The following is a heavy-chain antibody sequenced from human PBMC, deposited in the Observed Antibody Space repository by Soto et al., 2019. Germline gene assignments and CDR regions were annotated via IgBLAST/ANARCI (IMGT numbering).Heavy chain of an antibody. V-gene: IGHV3-7*01. CDR2: IRQDGSEK. CDR3: ATDFFKVTNPRNYFDY. J-gene: IGHJ4*02. D-gene: IGHD4-17*01. Sequence: GGSLRLSCAASGFTFSSYWMSWVRQAPGKGLEWVANIRQDGSEKYYVDSVKGQFTISRDNAKNSLYLQMNSLRAEDTDVYYRATDFFKVTNPRNYFDYWGQGNLVYVS. CDR1: GFTFSSYW.